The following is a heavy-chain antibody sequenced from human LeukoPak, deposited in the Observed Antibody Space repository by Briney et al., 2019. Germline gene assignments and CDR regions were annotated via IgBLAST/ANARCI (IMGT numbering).Heavy chain of an antibody. CDR1: GGSISSYY. D-gene: IGHD1-26*01. CDR3: ASSGSYHNY. V-gene: IGHV4-59*01. Sequence: SETLSPTCTVSGGSISSYYWSWIRQPPGKGLEWIGYIYYSGSTNYNPSLKSRVTISVDTSKNQFSLKLSSVTSADTAVYYCASSGSYHNYWGQGTLVTVSS. CDR2: IYYSGST. J-gene: IGHJ4*02.